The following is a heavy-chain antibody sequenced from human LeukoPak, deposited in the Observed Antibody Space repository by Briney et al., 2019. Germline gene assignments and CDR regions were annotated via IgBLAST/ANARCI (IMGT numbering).Heavy chain of an antibody. V-gene: IGHV3-23*01. Sequence: GALRLSCAASGFTFRHFPMTWVRQAPGKGLEWVSGISGSGGSTYYADSVKGRFTISRDNSDNTLFLQMRSLRVEDTAVYYCAGGTAMGDFDSWGQGALVTVSS. CDR3: AGGTAMGDFDS. D-gene: IGHD5-18*01. J-gene: IGHJ4*02. CDR2: ISGSGGST. CDR1: GFTFRHFP.